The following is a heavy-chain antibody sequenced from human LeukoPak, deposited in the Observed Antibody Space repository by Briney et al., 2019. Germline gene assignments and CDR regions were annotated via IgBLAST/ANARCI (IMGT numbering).Heavy chain of an antibody. CDR2: IKQDGGEK. Sequence: GGSLRLSCAVSGFTFSDYWMNWVRRAPGKGLEWVASIKQDGGEKSYVDSVKGRFTISRDNPKNSLYLQMSSLRAEHTAVYYCARGRRSWTQITTYAEDYWGQGTLVTVSS. CDR3: ARGRRSWTQITTYAEDY. J-gene: IGHJ4*02. CDR1: GFTFSDYW. V-gene: IGHV3-7*01. D-gene: IGHD6-13*01.